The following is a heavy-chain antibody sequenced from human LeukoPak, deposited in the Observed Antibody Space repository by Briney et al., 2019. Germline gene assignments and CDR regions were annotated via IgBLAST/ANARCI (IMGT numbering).Heavy chain of an antibody. CDR1: GFNFNTYA. CDR3: ARGRVTMVRGVIITPPIQEPFDY. CDR2: TSYDGSTE. J-gene: IGHJ4*02. Sequence: PGGSLRLSCAASGFNFNTYALHWVRQAPGKGLEWAAATSYDGSTEFYADSVKGRFTISRDNSKNTLYLQMNSLRAEDTAVYYCARGRVTMVRGVIITPPIQEPFDYWGQGTLVTVSS. V-gene: IGHV3-30*14. D-gene: IGHD3-10*01.